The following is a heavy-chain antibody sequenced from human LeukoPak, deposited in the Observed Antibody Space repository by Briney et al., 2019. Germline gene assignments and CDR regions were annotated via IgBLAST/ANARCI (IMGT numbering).Heavy chain of an antibody. Sequence: SETLSLTCAFSGGSISSSNWWSWVRQPPGKGLEWIGEIYHSGSTNYNPCLKSRVTISVDPSKNQFSLKLSSVTAADTAVYYCARSPRDGYNYGAFDIWGQGTMVTVSS. CDR1: GGSISSSNW. D-gene: IGHD5-24*01. V-gene: IGHV4-4*02. CDR2: IYHSGST. CDR3: ARSPRDGYNYGAFDI. J-gene: IGHJ3*02.